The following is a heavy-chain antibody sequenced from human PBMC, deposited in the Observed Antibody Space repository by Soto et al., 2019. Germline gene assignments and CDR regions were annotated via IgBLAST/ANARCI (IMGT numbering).Heavy chain of an antibody. Sequence: EVQLLESGGGLVQPGGSLRLSCAASGFTFSSYAMSWVRQAPGKGLEWVSAISGSGGSTYYADSVKGRFTISRDNSKKTLYLQMYSLRAEDTAVYYCAKDWTRWELLYYFDYWGQGTLVTVSS. D-gene: IGHD1-26*01. CDR1: GFTFSSYA. V-gene: IGHV3-23*01. CDR2: ISGSGGST. CDR3: AKDWTRWELLYYFDY. J-gene: IGHJ4*02.